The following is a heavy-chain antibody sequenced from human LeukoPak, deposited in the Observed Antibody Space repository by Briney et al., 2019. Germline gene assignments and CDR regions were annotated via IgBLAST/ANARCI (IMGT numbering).Heavy chain of an antibody. CDR3: AKDWQYYYDSSGYYDY. CDR2: ISWNSGSI. D-gene: IGHD3-22*01. V-gene: IGHV3-9*01. Sequence: GGSLRLSCAASGFTFDDYAMHWVRQAPGKGLEWVSGISWNSGSIGYVDSVKGRFTISRDNAKNSLYLQMNSLRAEDTALYYCAKDWQYYYDSSGYYDYWGQGTLVTVSS. CDR1: GFTFDDYA. J-gene: IGHJ4*02.